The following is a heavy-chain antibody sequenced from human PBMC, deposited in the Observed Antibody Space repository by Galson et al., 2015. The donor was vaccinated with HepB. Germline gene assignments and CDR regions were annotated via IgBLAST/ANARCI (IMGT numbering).Heavy chain of an antibody. J-gene: IGHJ1*01. D-gene: IGHD6-19*01. V-gene: IGHV2-5*01. Sequence: PALVKPTQTLTLTCTFSGFSLTTSGVGVGWTRQPPGKALEWLGVIYWNDNKSYRPSLQSRLAITKDTSKNHVVLTMTNMDSVDAATYYCAHSLSVGGWYPGFWGQGTLVTVSS. CDR1: GFSLTTSGVG. CDR2: IYWNDNK. CDR3: AHSLSVGGWYPGF.